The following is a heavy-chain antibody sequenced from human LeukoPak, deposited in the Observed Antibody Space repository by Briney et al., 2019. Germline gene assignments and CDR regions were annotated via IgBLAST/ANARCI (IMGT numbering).Heavy chain of an antibody. J-gene: IGHJ4*02. CDR1: GSRFPTYW. CDR3: ARGPRGGNWNEALDY. D-gene: IGHD1-1*01. Sequence: GESLKTSFQAFGSRFPTYWIGWVRPTPGKGLGGMGMFYPGDSDTRKSPSFQGQVTLSADKSITTAYLQWSSLKASDTAIYYCARGPRGGNWNEALDYWGQGTLVTVSS. CDR2: FYPGDSDT. V-gene: IGHV5-51*01.